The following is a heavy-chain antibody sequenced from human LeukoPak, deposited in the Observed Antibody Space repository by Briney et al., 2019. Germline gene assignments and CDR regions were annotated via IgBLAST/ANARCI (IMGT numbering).Heavy chain of an antibody. V-gene: IGHV1-2*02. D-gene: IGHD6-19*01. CDR1: GYMFTGYY. Sequence: GASVKISFKSSGYMFTGYYMHWVRQAPGQGLEWMGWINPNSGGSNYAQKFQGRVNMTRDTSISTAYMDLNRLRSDDTAVYCCARVVAVTGTPVYYMDVWGKGTTVTVSS. CDR2: INPNSGGS. CDR3: ARVVAVTGTPVYYMDV. J-gene: IGHJ6*03.